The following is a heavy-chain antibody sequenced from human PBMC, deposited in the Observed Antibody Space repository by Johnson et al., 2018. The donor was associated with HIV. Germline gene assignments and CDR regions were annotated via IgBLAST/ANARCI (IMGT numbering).Heavy chain of an antibody. V-gene: IGHV3-30*02. J-gene: IGHJ3*01. CDR1: GFTFSSYG. D-gene: IGHD6-19*01. Sequence: QVQLVESGGGLVKPGGSLRLSCAASGFTFSSYGMHWVRQAPGKGLEWVSFIRFDGNNKYYADSVKGRFTISRDNSKKTLHLQMSSLRGDDTAIYYCAKVIARAGRPDAFDVWGRGTVVTVSS. CDR3: AKVIARAGRPDAFDV. CDR2: IRFDGNNK.